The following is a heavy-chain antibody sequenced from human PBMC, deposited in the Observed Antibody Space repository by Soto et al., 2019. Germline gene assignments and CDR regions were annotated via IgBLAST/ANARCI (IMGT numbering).Heavy chain of an antibody. Sequence: QVQLVESGGGVVQPGRSLRLSCAASGFTFSRYGMHWVRQAPGKGLEWVAVIWYDGSNKYYADSVKGRFTISRDNSKNTLYLQMNSLRAEDTAVYYCARDYVAARAFDYWGQGTLVTVSS. CDR3: ARDYVAARAFDY. V-gene: IGHV3-33*01. D-gene: IGHD6-6*01. J-gene: IGHJ4*02. CDR2: IWYDGSNK. CDR1: GFTFSRYG.